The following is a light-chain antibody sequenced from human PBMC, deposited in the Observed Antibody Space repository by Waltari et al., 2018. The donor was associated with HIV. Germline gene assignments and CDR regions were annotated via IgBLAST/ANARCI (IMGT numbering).Light chain of an antibody. V-gene: IGKV4-1*01. CDR3: QQYYFTPPHT. Sequence: DIVVSESTDSVFLSLRALATFPCRVSLTILYSSNNKNYFAWYQQKPGQPPKLLISLASTRESGVPDRFSGSGSGTDFTLTISSLQPEDVAVYYCQQYYFTPPHTFGQGTKLEIK. J-gene: IGKJ2*01. CDR1: LTILYSSNNKNY. CDR2: LAS.